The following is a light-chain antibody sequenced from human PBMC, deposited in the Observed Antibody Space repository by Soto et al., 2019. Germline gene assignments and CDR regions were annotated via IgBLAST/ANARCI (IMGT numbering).Light chain of an antibody. Sequence: EIVLTQSPATLSLSPGERATLSCRASQSVSTYLAWYQQKPGQAPRLLIYDASNGATGIPARFSGSGSGTDFTLTISSLEPEDFAVYYCQQRRNWPPITFGQGTRLEIK. V-gene: IGKV3-11*01. J-gene: IGKJ5*01. CDR3: QQRRNWPPIT. CDR2: DAS. CDR1: QSVSTY.